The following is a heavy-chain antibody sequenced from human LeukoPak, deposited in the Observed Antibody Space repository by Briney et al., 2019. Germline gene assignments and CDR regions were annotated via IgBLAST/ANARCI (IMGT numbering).Heavy chain of an antibody. D-gene: IGHD3-9*01. CDR2: ISSSDSYI. CDR3: AKGAHYDILTGQTFDY. V-gene: IGHV3-21*04. Sequence: GGSLRLSCTASGFTFSHYTMNWVRQAPGKGLEWVSSISSSDSYIYYADSVKGRFTISRDNAKNTLYLQMNSLRAEDTAVYYCAKGAHYDILTGQTFDYWGQGTLVTVSS. J-gene: IGHJ4*02. CDR1: GFTFSHYT.